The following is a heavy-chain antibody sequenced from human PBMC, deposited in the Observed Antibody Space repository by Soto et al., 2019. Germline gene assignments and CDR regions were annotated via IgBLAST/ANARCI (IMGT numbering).Heavy chain of an antibody. D-gene: IGHD1-1*01. CDR2: IKNKPNSYIT. CDR1: GFTFSDHY. Sequence: PGGSLRLSCAASGFTFSDHYMDWVRQAPGKGLEWIGRIKNKPNSYITEYAGSVKGRFTISRDDSKSSLYLQMDSLKTEDTAVYYCLRGTGMTPFEYWGQGTLVTVSS. V-gene: IGHV3-72*01. CDR3: LRGTGMTPFEY. J-gene: IGHJ4*02.